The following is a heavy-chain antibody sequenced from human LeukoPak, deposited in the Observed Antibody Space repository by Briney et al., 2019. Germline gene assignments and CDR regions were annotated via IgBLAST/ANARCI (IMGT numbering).Heavy chain of an antibody. CDR1: GFTFSSYA. J-gene: IGHJ4*02. V-gene: IGHV3-30-3*01. CDR3: ARVKAVGDRPNYFDY. CDR2: ISYDGSNK. Sequence: WGSLRLSCAASGFTFSSYAMHWVRQAPGKGLEWVAVISYDGSNKYYADSVKGRFTISRDNTKNTLYLQMNSLRAEDTAVYYCARVKAVGDRPNYFDYWGQGTLVTVSS. D-gene: IGHD4-17*01.